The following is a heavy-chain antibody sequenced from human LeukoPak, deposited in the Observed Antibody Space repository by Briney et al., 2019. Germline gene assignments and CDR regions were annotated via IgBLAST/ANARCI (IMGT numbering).Heavy chain of an antibody. D-gene: IGHD2-15*01. J-gene: IGHJ6*03. V-gene: IGHV4-59*01. CDR3: ARDDVGYSGYYYYMDV. CDR1: GGSISSYY. Sequence: SETLSLTCTVSGGSISSYYWSRIRQPPGKGLEWIGYIYYSGSTNYNPSLKSRVTISVDTSKNQFSLKLSSVTAADTAVYYCARDDVGYSGYYYYMDVWGKGTTVTVSS. CDR2: IYYSGST.